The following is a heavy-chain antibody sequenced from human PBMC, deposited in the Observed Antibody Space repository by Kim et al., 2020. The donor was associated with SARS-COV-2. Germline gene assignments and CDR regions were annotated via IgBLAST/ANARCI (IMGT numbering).Heavy chain of an antibody. CDR2: IYYSGST. J-gene: IGHJ6*02. V-gene: IGHV4-31*03. Sequence: SETLSLTCTVSGGSISSGGYYWSWIRQHPGKGLEWIGYIYYSGSTYYNPSLKSRVTISVDTSKNQFSLKLSSVTAADTAVYYCARGVPYYYYGMDVWGQGTTVTVSS. CDR3: ARGVPYYYYGMDV. CDR1: GGSISSGGYY.